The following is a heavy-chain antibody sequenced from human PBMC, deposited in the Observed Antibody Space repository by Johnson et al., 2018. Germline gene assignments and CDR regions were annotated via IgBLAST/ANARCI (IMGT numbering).Heavy chain of an antibody. CDR2: ISYDGSDK. V-gene: IGHV3-30*03. CDR3: ARGSQRRDGYNFYAFDI. CDR1: GFPFRSSG. D-gene: IGHD5-24*01. J-gene: IGHJ3*02. Sequence: QVQLQESGGGVVQPGRSLRLSCAASGFPFRSSGMHWVRQAPGKGLEWVAVISYDGSDKFYADSVKGRFTISRDNSKNTLYLQMNSLRAEDTAVYYCARGSQRRDGYNFYAFDIWGQGTMVTVSS.